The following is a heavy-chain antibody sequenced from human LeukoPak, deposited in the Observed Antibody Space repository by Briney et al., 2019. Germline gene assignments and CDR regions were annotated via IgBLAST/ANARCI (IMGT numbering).Heavy chain of an antibody. J-gene: IGHJ5*02. CDR2: VIYSGRT. V-gene: IGHV4-59*08. D-gene: IGHD2-2*01. CDR3: ATHRVVASAGWFDP. CDR1: GDSMSSYH. Sequence: SETLSLTCTVSGDSMSSYHWSWLRQPPGKGLEWIGYVIYSGRTNYNPSLKRRVIISVDKSKNQFSLKVNSVTAADTAVYYCATHRVVASAGWFDPWGQGTLVTVSS.